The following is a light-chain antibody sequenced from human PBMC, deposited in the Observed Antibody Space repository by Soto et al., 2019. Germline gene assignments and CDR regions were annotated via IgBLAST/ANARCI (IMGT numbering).Light chain of an antibody. J-gene: IGKJ5*01. CDR2: GAS. Sequence: EIVLTHSPGIVPLSPCERATLSFSASQSVSNDFLAWYQQKPGQAPRLLISGASTRATGIPVRFSGSGSGTEFTLTISSLQSEDFAVYYCQQYHNWPLIPFGQGTRLEIK. CDR3: QQYHNWPLIP. CDR1: QSVSNDF. V-gene: IGKV3-15*01.